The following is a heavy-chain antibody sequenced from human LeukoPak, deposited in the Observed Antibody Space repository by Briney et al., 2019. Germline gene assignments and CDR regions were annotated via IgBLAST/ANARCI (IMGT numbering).Heavy chain of an antibody. CDR1: GGSISSSSYY. J-gene: IGHJ4*02. CDR3: ARGRHIGSIAVAGPRHSPIREPKNLDY. V-gene: IGHV4-39*07. Sequence: SETLSLTCTVSGGSISSSSYYWGWIRQPPGKGLEWIGEINHSGSTNYNPSLKSRVTISVDTSKNQFSLKLSSVTAADTAVYYCARGRHIGSIAVAGPRHSPIREPKNLDYWGQGTLVTVSS. CDR2: INHSGST. D-gene: IGHD6-19*01.